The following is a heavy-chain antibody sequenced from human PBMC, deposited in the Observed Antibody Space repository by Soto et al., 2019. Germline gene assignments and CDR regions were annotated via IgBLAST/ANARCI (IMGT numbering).Heavy chain of an antibody. CDR3: ARATYDILTGPSEYFDY. V-gene: IGHV4-59*01. D-gene: IGHD3-9*01. CDR2: IYYSGST. J-gene: IGHJ4*02. Sequence: SETLSLTCTVSGGSISSYYWSWIRQPPGKGLEWIGYIYYSGSTNYNPSIKSRVTISVDTSKNQFSLKLSSVTAADTAVYYCARATYDILTGPSEYFDYWGQGTLVTVSS. CDR1: GGSISSYY.